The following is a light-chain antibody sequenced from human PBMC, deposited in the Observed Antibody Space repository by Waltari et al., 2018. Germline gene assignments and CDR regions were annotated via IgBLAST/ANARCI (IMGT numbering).Light chain of an antibody. J-gene: IGKJ1*01. CDR1: QSSSRW. Sequence: DIQMTQSPSSVSASVGDRVTITCRASQSSSRWLAWYQQKPGKAPELLIYAASSLQSGVPSRFSGSGFGTEFTLTISSLQPEDFATYYCQEANNFPYTFGQGTKVEIK. V-gene: IGKV1-12*01. CDR2: AAS. CDR3: QEANNFPYT.